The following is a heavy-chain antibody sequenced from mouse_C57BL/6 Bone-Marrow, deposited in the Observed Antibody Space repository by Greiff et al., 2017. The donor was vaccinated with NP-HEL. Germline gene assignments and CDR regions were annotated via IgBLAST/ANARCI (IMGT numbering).Heavy chain of an antibody. J-gene: IGHJ3*01. CDR3: ARSGRYDYDHR. CDR1: GYAFSSSW. CDR2: IYPGDGDT. V-gene: IGHV1-82*01. D-gene: IGHD2-4*01. Sequence: QVQLKESGPELVKPGASVKISCKASGYAFSSSWMNWVKQRPGKGLEWIGRIYPGDGDTNYNGKFKGKATLTADKSSSTAYMQLSSLTSEDSAVYCCARSGRYDYDHRWGQGTLVTVSA.